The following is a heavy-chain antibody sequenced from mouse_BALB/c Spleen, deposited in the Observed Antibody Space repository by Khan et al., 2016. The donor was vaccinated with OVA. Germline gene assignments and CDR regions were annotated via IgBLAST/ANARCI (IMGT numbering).Heavy chain of an antibody. CDR3: ARDRYDYFDY. Sequence: QVQLKQSEPELKKPGETVKISCKASGYTFTDYSMHWVKQAPGKGLKWMGWINTETGEPTYADDFKGRFAFSLETSASTAYLQINNLKNEDTATYFCARDRYDYFDYWGQGTTLTVSS. J-gene: IGHJ2*01. V-gene: IGHV9-2-1*01. CDR2: INTETGEP. D-gene: IGHD2-14*01. CDR1: GYTFTDYS.